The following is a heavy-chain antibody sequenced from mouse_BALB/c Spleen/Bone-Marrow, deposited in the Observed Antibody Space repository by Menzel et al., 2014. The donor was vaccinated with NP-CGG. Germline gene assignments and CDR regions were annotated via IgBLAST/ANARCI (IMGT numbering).Heavy chain of an antibody. CDR2: IDPANGNT. Sequence: EVQLQQSGAELVKPGASVKLSCTASGFNIKDTYMHWVKQRPEQGLEWIGRIDPANGNTKYDPKFQGKATITADTSSTTAYLQPSSLTSEDTAGYYCAKWEYCAMDYWGQGTSVTVSS. J-gene: IGHJ4*01. CDR1: GFNIKDTY. CDR3: AKWEYCAMDY. D-gene: IGHD4-1*01. V-gene: IGHV14-3*02.